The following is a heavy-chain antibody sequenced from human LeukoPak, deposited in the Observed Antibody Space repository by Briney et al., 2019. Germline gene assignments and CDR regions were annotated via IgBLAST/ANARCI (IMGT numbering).Heavy chain of an antibody. CDR2: IYYSGST. D-gene: IGHD5-18*01. V-gene: IGHV4-31*03. J-gene: IGHJ5*02. Sequence: SQTLSLTCTVSGGSISSGGYYWSWIRQHPGKGLEWIGYIYYSGSTYYNPSLKSRVTISVDTSKNQFSLKLSSVTAADTAVYYCARDLSGYSYASWFDPWGQGTLVTVSS. CDR1: GGSISSGGYY. CDR3: ARDLSGYSYASWFDP.